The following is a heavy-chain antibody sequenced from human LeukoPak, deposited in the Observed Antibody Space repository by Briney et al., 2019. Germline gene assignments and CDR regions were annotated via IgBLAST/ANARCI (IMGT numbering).Heavy chain of an antibody. CDR3: AKVSSSGWYFGYFDY. CDR2: ISGGGGST. D-gene: IGHD6-19*01. V-gene: IGHV3-23*01. J-gene: IGHJ4*02. CDR1: GFTLSSYA. Sequence: GGSLRLSCAASGFTLSSYAMSWVRQAPGKGLKWVSVISGGGGSTYYADSVKGRFTISRDNSKNTLYLQMNSLRAEDTAVYYCAKVSSSGWYFGYFDYWGQGTLVTVSS.